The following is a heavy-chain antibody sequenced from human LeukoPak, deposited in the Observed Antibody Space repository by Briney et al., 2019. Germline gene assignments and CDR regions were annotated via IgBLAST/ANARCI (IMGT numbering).Heavy chain of an antibody. CDR3: ARESGSMRWFDP. J-gene: IGHJ5*02. CDR2: MSTSGNS. V-gene: IGHV4-4*07. D-gene: IGHD6-25*01. CDR1: SGSISGYY. Sequence: PSETLSLTCTVSSGSISGYYWSWIRQPAGKGLEWIGRMSTSGNSNYIPSLVSRVTMSVDTSKNQFSLNLSSVTAADTAVYYCARESGSMRWFDPWGQGTLVTVSS.